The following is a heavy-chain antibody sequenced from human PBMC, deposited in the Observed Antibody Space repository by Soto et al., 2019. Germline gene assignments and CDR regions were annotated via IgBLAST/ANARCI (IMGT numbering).Heavy chain of an antibody. V-gene: IGHV1-69*01. CDR3: ARDQPRRNWNYDSYYYYYGMDV. CDR1: GGTFSSYA. CDR2: IIPIFGTA. Sequence: QVQLVQSGAEVKKPGSSVKVSCKASGGTFSSYAISWVRQAPGQGLEWMGGIIPIFGTANYAQKFQGRVTITADESTSTAYVELSSLRSEDTAVYYCARDQPRRNWNYDSYYYYYGMDVWGQGTTVTVSS. D-gene: IGHD1-7*01. J-gene: IGHJ6*02.